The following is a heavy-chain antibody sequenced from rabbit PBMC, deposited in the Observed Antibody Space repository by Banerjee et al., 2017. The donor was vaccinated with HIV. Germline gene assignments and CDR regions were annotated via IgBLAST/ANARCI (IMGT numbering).Heavy chain of an antibody. CDR3: ARGSSSGGYGFNL. CDR2: IYGGSSGST. D-gene: IGHD1-1*01. CDR1: GFSFSSSYY. V-gene: IGHV1S45*01. Sequence: QEQLVESGGGLVQPEGSLTLTCTASGFSFSSSYYMCWVRQAPGKGLEWIACIYGGSSGSTYYASWAKGRFTISKTSSTTLTLQMTSLTVADTATHFCARGSSSGGYGFNLWGQGTLVTVS. J-gene: IGHJ4*01.